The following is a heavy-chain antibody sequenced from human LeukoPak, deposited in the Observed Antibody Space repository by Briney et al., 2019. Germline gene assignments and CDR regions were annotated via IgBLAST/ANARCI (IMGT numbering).Heavy chain of an antibody. J-gene: IGHJ4*02. Sequence: ASVEVSCKASGYTFTSYDINWVRQATGQGLEWMGWMNPNSGNTGYAQKFQGRVTMTRNTSISTAYMELSSLRSEDTDVYYCARGQEWWTPEMYYYGSGSYYTENDYWGQGTLVTVSS. CDR1: GYTFTSYD. D-gene: IGHD3-10*01. V-gene: IGHV1-8*01. CDR2: MNPNSGNT. CDR3: ARGQEWWTPEMYYYGSGSYYTENDY.